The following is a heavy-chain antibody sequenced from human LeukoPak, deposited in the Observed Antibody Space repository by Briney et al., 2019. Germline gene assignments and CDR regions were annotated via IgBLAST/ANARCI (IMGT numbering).Heavy chain of an antibody. J-gene: IGHJ4*02. V-gene: IGHV1-18*01. CDR2: ISAY. CDR3: ARRFDYYDSSGYYEGFYFDY. D-gene: IGHD3-22*01. CDR1: GYTFTSYG. Sequence: ASVKVSCKASGYTFTSYGISWVRQAPGQGLEWMGWISAYAQKFQGRVTMTTDTSTNTAYMELRSLRSDDTAVYYCARRFDYYDSSGYYEGFYFDYWGQGTLVTISS.